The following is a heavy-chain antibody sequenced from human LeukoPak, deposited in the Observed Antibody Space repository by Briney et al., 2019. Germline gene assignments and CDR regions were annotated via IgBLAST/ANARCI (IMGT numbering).Heavy chain of an antibody. Sequence: GGSLRLSCAASGFTFSSYGMHWVRQAPGKGLEWVGLIRKKASGGTSEYAASVRGRFTISRDDSKNIAYLQMNSLKTEDTAMFYCPRGYSDGIFFYGGRGPLVTV. V-gene: IGHV3-49*04. D-gene: IGHD5-18*01. CDR3: PRGYSDGIFFY. J-gene: IGHJ4*02. CDR1: GFTFSSYG. CDR2: IRKKASGGTS.